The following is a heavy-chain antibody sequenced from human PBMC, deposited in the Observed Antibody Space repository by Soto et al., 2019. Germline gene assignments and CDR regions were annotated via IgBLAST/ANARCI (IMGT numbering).Heavy chain of an antibody. CDR1: GFTFSSYA. J-gene: IGHJ4*02. D-gene: IGHD3-9*01. CDR3: ARAYQLTYYFDD. Sequence: GGSLRLSCAASGFTFSSYAMHWVRQAPGKGLEWVAVISYDGSNKYYADSVKGRFTISRDNSKNMVFLQMSSLRSEDTAVYHCARAYQLTYYFDDWGPGTQVTVYS. V-gene: IGHV3-30*14. CDR2: ISYDGSNK.